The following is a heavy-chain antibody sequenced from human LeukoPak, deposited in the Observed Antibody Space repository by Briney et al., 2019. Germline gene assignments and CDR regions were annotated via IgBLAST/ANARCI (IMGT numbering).Heavy chain of an antibody. D-gene: IGHD2-15*01. CDR2: INPNSGGT. CDR1: GYTFTGYY. CDR3: ARDIVVVVAATPSQVEYYYYMDV. Sequence: ASVKVSCKASGYTFTGYYMHWVRQAPGQGLEWMGWINPNSGGTNYAQKFQGRVTMTRDTSISTACMELSRLRSDDTAVYYCARDIVVVVAATPSQVEYYYYMDVWGKGTTVTVSS. V-gene: IGHV1-2*02. J-gene: IGHJ6*03.